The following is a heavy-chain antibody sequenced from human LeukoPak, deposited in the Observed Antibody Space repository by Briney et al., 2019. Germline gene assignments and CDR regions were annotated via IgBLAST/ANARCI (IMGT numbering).Heavy chain of an antibody. CDR3: ARAGYSYGNNWFDP. Sequence: SETLSLTCTVSGDSISSYYWSWIRQPAGKRLEWIGRIYSSGSTIYNSSLKSRVTMSVDTSKNQFSLKLNSVTAADTAVYYCARAGYSYGNNWFDPWGQGTLVTVSS. D-gene: IGHD5-18*01. CDR2: IYSSGST. V-gene: IGHV4-4*07. J-gene: IGHJ5*02. CDR1: GDSISSYY.